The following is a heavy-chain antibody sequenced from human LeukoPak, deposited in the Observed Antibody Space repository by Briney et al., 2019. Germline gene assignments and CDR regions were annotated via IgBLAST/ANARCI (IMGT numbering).Heavy chain of an antibody. CDR1: GGSISSSSYY. CDR3: AKNGQSGFSFDP. V-gene: IGHV4-39*07. D-gene: IGHD1-26*01. J-gene: IGHJ5*02. CDR2: IYYSGST. Sequence: SETLSLTCTVSGGSISSSSYYWGWIRQPPGKGLEWIGSIYYSGSTYYNPSLKSRVTISADSSKSQFSLKLTSVTAADTAVYHCAKNGQSGFSFDPWAREPWSPSPQ.